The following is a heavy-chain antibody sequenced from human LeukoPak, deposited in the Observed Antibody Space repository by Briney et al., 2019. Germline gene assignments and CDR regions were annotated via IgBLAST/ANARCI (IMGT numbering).Heavy chain of an antibody. CDR2: INPNSCGT. J-gene: IGHJ4*02. CDR3: ARAYITMTSSLGY. D-gene: IGHD3-22*01. Sequence: ASVKVSCKASGYTFTGYYMHWVRQAPGQGLEWMGWINPNSCGTNYAQKFQGRVTMTRDTSISTAYMELSRLRSDETAVYYCARAYITMTSSLGYWGQGTLVTVSS. V-gene: IGHV1-2*02. CDR1: GYTFTGYY.